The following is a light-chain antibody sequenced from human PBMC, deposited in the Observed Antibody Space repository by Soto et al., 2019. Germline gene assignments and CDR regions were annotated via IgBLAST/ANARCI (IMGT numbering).Light chain of an antibody. CDR2: DAS. CDR3: QQRSNWPPLIT. J-gene: IGKJ5*01. V-gene: IGKV3-11*01. CDR1: QSVSSY. Sequence: EIVLTQSPATLSLSPGERATLSCRASQSVSSYLAWYQQKPGQAPRLLIYDASNRATGIPARFSGSGSGTDFTLTSSSLAPEDIAVYYCQQRSNWPPLITFGQGTRLEIK.